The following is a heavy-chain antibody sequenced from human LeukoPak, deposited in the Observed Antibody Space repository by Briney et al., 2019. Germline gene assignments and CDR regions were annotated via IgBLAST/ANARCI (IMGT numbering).Heavy chain of an antibody. V-gene: IGHV4-38-2*02. D-gene: IGHD6-13*01. CDR2: IYHSGGT. CDR3: ARCIAAAGYYYYGMDV. J-gene: IGHJ6*02. CDR1: GYSISSGYY. Sequence: SETLSLTCTVSGYSISSGYYWGWIRQPPGKGLEWIGNIYHSGGTYYNPSLKSRVTISVDTSKNQFSLKLSSVTAADTAVYYCARCIAAAGYYYYGMDVWGQGTTVTVSS.